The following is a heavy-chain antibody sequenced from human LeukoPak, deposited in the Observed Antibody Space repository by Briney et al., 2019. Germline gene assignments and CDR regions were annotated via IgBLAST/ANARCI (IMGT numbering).Heavy chain of an antibody. D-gene: IGHD3-22*01. V-gene: IGHV1-69*13. Sequence: GASVKVSCKASGGTFSSYAISWVRQAPGQGLEWMGGIIPIFGTANYALKFQGRVTITADESTSTAYMELSSLRSEDTAVYYCASSWDSSGYYSGYFDYWGQGTLVTVSS. CDR3: ASSWDSSGYYSGYFDY. CDR1: GGTFSSYA. J-gene: IGHJ4*02. CDR2: IIPIFGTA.